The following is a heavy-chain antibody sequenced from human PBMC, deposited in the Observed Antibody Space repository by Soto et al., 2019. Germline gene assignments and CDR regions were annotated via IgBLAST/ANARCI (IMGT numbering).Heavy chain of an antibody. J-gene: IGHJ4*02. CDR3: AKGNYYDSSGYYYFDY. CDR1: GFPFDAYV. Sequence: PGGSLRLSCAASGFPFDAYVMHWVSQGPGKGLEWVSLITWDGGSTYYADSVKGRFTISRDNSENSLYLQMNSLRPEDTALYYCAKGNYYDSSGYYYFDYWGQGTLVTVSS. D-gene: IGHD3-22*01. V-gene: IGHV3-43*01. CDR2: ITWDGGST.